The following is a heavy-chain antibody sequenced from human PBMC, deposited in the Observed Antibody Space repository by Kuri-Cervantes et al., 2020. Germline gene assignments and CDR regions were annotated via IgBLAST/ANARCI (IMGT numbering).Heavy chain of an antibody. CDR3: AKSYVPAGNNLGYFDY. CDR1: GFTFDDYD. D-gene: IGHD2-2*01. CDR2: ITSKSDSV. V-gene: IGHV3-9*01. Sequence: GGSLRLSCAASGFTFDDYDMHWVRQAPGMGLEWVSGITSKSDSVRYADSVRGRFTVSRDNAKNFVYLQMNSLRAEDTAMYYCAKSYVPAGNNLGYFDYWGQGTLVTVSS. J-gene: IGHJ4*02.